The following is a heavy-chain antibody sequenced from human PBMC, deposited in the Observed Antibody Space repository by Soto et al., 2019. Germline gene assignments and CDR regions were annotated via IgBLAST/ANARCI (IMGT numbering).Heavy chain of an antibody. CDR2: ISSSSSYI. Sequence: GGSLRLSCAASGFTFSSYSMNWVRQAPGKGLEWVSSISSSSSYIYYADSVKGRFTISRDNAKNSLYLQMNSLRAEDTAVYYCARMGAVYSSKDAFDIWGQGTMVTVSS. D-gene: IGHD6-19*01. J-gene: IGHJ3*02. V-gene: IGHV3-21*01. CDR1: GFTFSSYS. CDR3: ARMGAVYSSKDAFDI.